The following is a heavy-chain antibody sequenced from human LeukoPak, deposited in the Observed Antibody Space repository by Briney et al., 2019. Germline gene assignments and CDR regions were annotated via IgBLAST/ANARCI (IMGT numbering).Heavy chain of an antibody. CDR1: GFTFNNYW. CDR2: IRYDGGNK. CDR3: ARGYSSGWFDY. V-gene: IGHV3-30*02. J-gene: IGHJ4*02. Sequence: GGSLRLSCAASGFTFNNYWMHWVRQAPGKGLEWVAFIRYDGGNKYYADSVKGRFTISRDNSKNTLYVQMNSLRLEDTAVYYCARGYSSGWFDYWGQGTLVTVSS. D-gene: IGHD6-19*01.